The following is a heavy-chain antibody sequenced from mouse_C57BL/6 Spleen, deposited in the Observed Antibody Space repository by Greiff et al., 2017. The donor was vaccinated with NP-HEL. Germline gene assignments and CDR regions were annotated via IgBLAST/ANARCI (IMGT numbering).Heavy chain of an antibody. J-gene: IGHJ1*03. V-gene: IGHV5-9*01. CDR1: GFTFSSYT. CDR3: AKRGESYWDFDV. D-gene: IGHD6-1*01. CDR2: ISGGGGNT. Sequence: EVKLVESGGGLVKPGGSLKLSCAASGFTFSSYTMSWVRQTPEKRLEWVATISGGGGNTYYPDSVKGRFTISRDNAKNTLYLQLSSLRSEDTALYYCAKRGESYWDFDVWGTGTTVTVSS.